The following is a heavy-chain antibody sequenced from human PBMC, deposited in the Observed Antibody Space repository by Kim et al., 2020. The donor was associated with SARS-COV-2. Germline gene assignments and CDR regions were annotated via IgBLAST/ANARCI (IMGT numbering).Heavy chain of an antibody. CDR2: INHSGST. J-gene: IGHJ5*02. CDR1: GGSFSGYY. Sequence: SETLSLTCAVYGGSFSGYYWSWIRQPPGKGLEWIGEINHSGSTNYNPSLKSRVTISVDTSKNQFSLKLSSVTAADTAVYYCARGKGWFDPWGQGTLVTVSS. CDR3: ARGKGWFDP. V-gene: IGHV4-34*01.